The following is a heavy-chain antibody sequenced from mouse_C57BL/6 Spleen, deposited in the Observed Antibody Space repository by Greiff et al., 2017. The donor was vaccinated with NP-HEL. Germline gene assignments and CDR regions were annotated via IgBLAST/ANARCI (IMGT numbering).Heavy chain of an antibody. J-gene: IGHJ1*03. Sequence: VQLQQSGPELVKPGASVKISCKASGYSFTGYYMNWVKQSPEKSLEWIGEINPSTGGTTYNQKFKAKATLTVDKSSSTAYMQLKSLTSEDSAVYYCARRGDYYFDVWGTGTTVTVSS. CDR3: ARRGDYYFDV. CDR2: INPSTGGT. V-gene: IGHV1-42*01. D-gene: IGHD2-4*01. CDR1: GYSFTGYY.